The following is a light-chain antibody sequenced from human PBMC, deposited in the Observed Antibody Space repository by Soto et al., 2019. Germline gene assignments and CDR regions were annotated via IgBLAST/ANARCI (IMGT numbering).Light chain of an antibody. CDR2: GVS. J-gene: IGKJ1*01. CDR1: QGIGDT. CDR3: QQYGTSPRT. Sequence: EVVMSQSPATLSVSPVEGATLSCMASQGIGDTLAWYQQKPCQAPRRLIYGVSTRATGIPDRFSGSGSGTDFTLTISRLDPEDFAVYYCQQYGTSPRTFGQGTKV. V-gene: IGKV3-20*01.